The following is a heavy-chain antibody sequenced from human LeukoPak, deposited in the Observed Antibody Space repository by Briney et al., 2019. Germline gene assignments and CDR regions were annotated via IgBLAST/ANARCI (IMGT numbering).Heavy chain of an antibody. CDR3: ATDNYYGSGSYYRAFDY. V-gene: IGHV1-24*01. CDR1: GYTLTELS. CDR2: FDPEDGET. J-gene: IGHJ4*02. Sequence: ASVKVSCKVSGYTLTELSMHWVRQAPGKGLEWVGGFDPEDGETIYAQKFQGRVTMTEDTSTDTAYMELSSLRSEDTAVYYCATDNYYGSGSYYRAFDYWGQGTLVTVSS. D-gene: IGHD3-10*01.